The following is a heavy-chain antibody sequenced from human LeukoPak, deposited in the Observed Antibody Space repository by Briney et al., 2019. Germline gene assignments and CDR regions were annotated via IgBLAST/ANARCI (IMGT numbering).Heavy chain of an antibody. CDR1: GGSISGSSYF. Sequence: SETLSLTCTVSGGSISGSSYFWAWIRQPPGKGLEWIGNILHTGSTYYNPSLKSRVTISVDTSKKQFSLELSSVTAAETAVYYCARTGYCSSTASCYVPFDSWGQGTLVTVSS. V-gene: IGHV4-39*01. D-gene: IGHD2-2*01. CDR3: ARTGYCSSTASCYVPFDS. CDR2: ILHTGST. J-gene: IGHJ4*02.